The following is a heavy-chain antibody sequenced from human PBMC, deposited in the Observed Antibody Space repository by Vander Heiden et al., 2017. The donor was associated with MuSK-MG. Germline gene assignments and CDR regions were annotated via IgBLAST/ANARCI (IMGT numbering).Heavy chain of an antibody. J-gene: IGHJ4*02. CDR3: AKDVLLWFGESPDY. CDR2: ISGSGGST. D-gene: IGHD3-10*01. CDR1: GVTFSSYA. Sequence: EVQLLESGGGLVQPGGSLRLSCAASGVTFSSYAMSWVRQAPGKGLDWVSAISGSGGSTYYADSVKGRFTISRDNSKNTLYLQMNSLRAEDTAVYYCAKDVLLWFGESPDYWGQGTLVTVSS. V-gene: IGHV3-23*01.